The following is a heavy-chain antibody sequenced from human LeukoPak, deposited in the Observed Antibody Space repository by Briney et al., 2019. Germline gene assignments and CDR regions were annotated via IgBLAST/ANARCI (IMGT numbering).Heavy chain of an antibody. CDR2: IKNDGTVK. Sequence: GGSLTLSCAASGFTFSYHWMTRVRQAPGKGLEWVANIKNDGTVKNYVDSVKGRFTISRDNAKNSLYLQMNSLRAEDTAVYYCAKDSYSKGDYWGQGVLVTVSS. V-gene: IGHV3-7*01. CDR1: GFTFSYHW. J-gene: IGHJ4*02. CDR3: AKDSYSKGDY. D-gene: IGHD6-13*01.